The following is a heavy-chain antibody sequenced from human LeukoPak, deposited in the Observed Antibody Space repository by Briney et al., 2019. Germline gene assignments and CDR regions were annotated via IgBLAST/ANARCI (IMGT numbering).Heavy chain of an antibody. CDR3: ARDHNPYNWNVKNYYYGMDV. Sequence: PGGSLRLSCAVSGFTFSSYAMHWVRQAPGKGLEWVAVISYDGSNKYYADSVKGRFTISRDNSKNTLYLQMNSLRAEDTAVYYCARDHNPYNWNVKNYYYGMDVWGQGTTVTVSS. J-gene: IGHJ6*02. CDR2: ISYDGSNK. D-gene: IGHD1-20*01. V-gene: IGHV3-30-3*01. CDR1: GFTFSSYA.